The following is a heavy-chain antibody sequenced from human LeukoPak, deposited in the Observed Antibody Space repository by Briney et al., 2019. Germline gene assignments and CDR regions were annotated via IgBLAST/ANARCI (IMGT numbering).Heavy chain of an antibody. V-gene: IGHV3-30*04. CDR2: ISYDGSNK. CDR3: AKGLEVVYYYYYMDV. CDR1: GFTFSSYA. J-gene: IGHJ6*03. D-gene: IGHD3-22*01. Sequence: PGRSLRLSCAASGFTFSSYAMHWVRQAPGKGLEWVAVISYDGSNKYYADSVKGRFTISRDNSKNTLYLQMNSLRAEDTAVYYCAKGLEVVYYYYYMDVWGKGTTVTVSS.